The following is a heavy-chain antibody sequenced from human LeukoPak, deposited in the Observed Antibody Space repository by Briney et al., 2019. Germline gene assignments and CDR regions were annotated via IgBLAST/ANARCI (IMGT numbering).Heavy chain of an antibody. Sequence: SETQSLTCTVWGRPISSYYWSWIRQPAGKGLEWIRRIYTSGSTNYNPSLKRRVTMSVDTSKNQFSLKLSSVTDADTAVYYCAREGLCGGGSCYRSFFDYWGQGTLVTVSS. CDR3: AREGLCGGGSCYRSFFDY. CDR1: GRPISSYY. D-gene: IGHD2-15*01. V-gene: IGHV4-4*07. J-gene: IGHJ4*02. CDR2: IYTSGST.